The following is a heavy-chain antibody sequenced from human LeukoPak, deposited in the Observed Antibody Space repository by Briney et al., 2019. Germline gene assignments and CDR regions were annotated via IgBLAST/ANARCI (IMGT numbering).Heavy chain of an antibody. J-gene: IGHJ4*02. CDR3: ASTPSYGSGSYWSFDY. CDR2: IRYDGSNK. V-gene: IGHV3-30*02. Sequence: GGSLRLSCAASGFTFSSYGMHWVRQAPGKGLEWVAFIRYDGSNKYYADSVKGRFTISRDNSKNTLYLQMNSLRAEDTAVYYCASTPSYGSGSYWSFDYWGQGTLVTVSS. CDR1: GFTFSSYG. D-gene: IGHD3-10*01.